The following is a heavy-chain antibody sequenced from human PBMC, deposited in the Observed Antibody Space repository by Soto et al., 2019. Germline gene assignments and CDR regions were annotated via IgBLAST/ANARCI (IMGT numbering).Heavy chain of an antibody. CDR2: IYYSGST. CDR3: ARIYYDSVFDY. Sequence: SETLSLTCTVSCGSISSSSYYWGWIRQPPGKGLEWIGSIYYSGSTYYNPSLKSRVTISVDTSKNQFSLKLSSVTAADTAVYYCARIYYDSVFDYWGQGTLVTVS. CDR1: CGSISSSSYY. J-gene: IGHJ4*02. D-gene: IGHD3-22*01. V-gene: IGHV4-39*01.